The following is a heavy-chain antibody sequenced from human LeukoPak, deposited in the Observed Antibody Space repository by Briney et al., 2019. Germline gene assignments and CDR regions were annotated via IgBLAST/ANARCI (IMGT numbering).Heavy chain of an antibody. D-gene: IGHD3-10*01. Sequence: GSSVKVSCKASGGTFSSYAISWVRQAPGQGLEWMGRIIPILGIANYAQKFQGRVTITADKSTSTAYMELSSLRSEDTAVYYCARDRGLGELLSPNGAFDIWGQGTMVTVSS. CDR2: IIPILGIA. J-gene: IGHJ3*02. V-gene: IGHV1-69*04. CDR3: ARDRGLGELLSPNGAFDI. CDR1: GGTFSSYA.